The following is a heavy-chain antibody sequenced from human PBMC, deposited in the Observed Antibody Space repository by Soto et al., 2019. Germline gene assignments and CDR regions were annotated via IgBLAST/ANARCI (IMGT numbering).Heavy chain of an antibody. D-gene: IGHD2-2*01. Sequence: TLSLTCTVSGGSISSGCYYWICIRQHPGKGLEWIGYIYYSGSTYYNPSLKSRVTISVDTSKNQFSLKLSSVTAADTAVYYCARGLAIVVVPAASPGAFDYWGQGTLVIVSS. CDR2: IYYSGST. V-gene: IGHV4-31*03. CDR1: GGSISSGCYY. CDR3: ARGLAIVVVPAASPGAFDY. J-gene: IGHJ4*02.